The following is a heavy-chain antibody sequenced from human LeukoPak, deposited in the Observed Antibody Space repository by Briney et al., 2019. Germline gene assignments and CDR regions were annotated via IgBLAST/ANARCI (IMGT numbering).Heavy chain of an antibody. CDR2: ISLTGRT. CDR1: GGSISSTNW. Sequence: SETLSLTCGVSGGSISSTNWWSWVRPPPGQGLEWIGEISLTGRTNYNPSLNGRVTMSLDESKNQLSLNLTSVTAADTAIYYCSRESGAFCLFGYWGQGTLVIVPP. D-gene: IGHD1-26*01. J-gene: IGHJ4*02. V-gene: IGHV4-4*02. CDR3: SRESGAFCLFGY.